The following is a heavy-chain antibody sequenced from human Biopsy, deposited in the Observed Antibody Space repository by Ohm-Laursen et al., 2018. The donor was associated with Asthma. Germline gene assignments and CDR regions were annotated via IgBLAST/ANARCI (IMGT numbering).Heavy chain of an antibody. V-gene: IGHV3-30*18. D-gene: IGHD3-9*01. Sequence: SLRLSCTASGFNFSYYSMIWVRQAPGKGLEWVAVISYDGSNKYYADSVKGRFTISRDNSKNTLYLQMNSLRAEDTAVYYCAKAERYFDWYWFDPWGQGTLVTVSS. J-gene: IGHJ5*02. CDR3: AKAERYFDWYWFDP. CDR2: ISYDGSNK. CDR1: GFNFSYYS.